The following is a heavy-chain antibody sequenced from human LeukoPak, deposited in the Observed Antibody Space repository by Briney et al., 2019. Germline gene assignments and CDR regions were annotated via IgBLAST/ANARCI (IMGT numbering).Heavy chain of an antibody. CDR3: ARSSGYSSGWYTSLLYYFDY. D-gene: IGHD6-19*01. V-gene: IGHV1-2*02. J-gene: IGHJ4*02. Sequence: ASVKVSCKASGYTFTGYYMHWVRQAPGQGLEWMGWINPNSGGTNYAQKFQGRVTMTRDTSISTAYMELSRLRSDDTAVYYCARSSGYSSGWYTSLLYYFDYWGQGTLVTVSS. CDR1: GYTFTGYY. CDR2: INPNSGGT.